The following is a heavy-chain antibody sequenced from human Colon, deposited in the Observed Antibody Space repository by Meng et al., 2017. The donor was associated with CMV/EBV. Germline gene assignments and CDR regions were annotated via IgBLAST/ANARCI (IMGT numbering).Heavy chain of an antibody. CDR3: ARGLVSYSSGWYSY. D-gene: IGHD6-19*01. Sequence: GGSLRLSCAASGFTFSSYWMSWVRQAPGKGLEWVANIKQDGSEKYYVESVKGRFTISRDNAKNSLYLQMNSLRAEDTAVYYCARGLVSYSSGWYSYWGQGTLVTVSS. J-gene: IGHJ4*02. CDR2: IKQDGSEK. CDR1: GFTFSSYW. V-gene: IGHV3-7*01.